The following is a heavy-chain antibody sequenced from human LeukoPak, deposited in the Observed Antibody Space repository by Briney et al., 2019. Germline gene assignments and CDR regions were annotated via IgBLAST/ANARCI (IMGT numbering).Heavy chain of an antibody. V-gene: IGHV3-48*01. CDR1: GFTFSGFS. J-gene: IGHJ4*02. D-gene: IGHD2-2*01. CDR3: ARSRSGYQFDY. CDR2: ISSTSSTM. Sequence: PGGSLRLSCAASGFTFSGFSMDWVRQAPGRGLEWLSYISSTSSTMLYADSVKGRFTISRDNAKNSLYLQTHSLRAEDTAVYYCARSRSGYQFDYWGQGTLVTVSS.